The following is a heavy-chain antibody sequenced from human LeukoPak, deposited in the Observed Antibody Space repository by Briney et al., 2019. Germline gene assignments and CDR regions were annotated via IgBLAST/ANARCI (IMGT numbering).Heavy chain of an antibody. CDR1: AGSISSYY. D-gene: IGHD6-13*01. CDR3: ARPTYSHASYFDY. V-gene: IGHV4-39*01. Sequence: PSETLSLTCTVSAGSISSYYWGWIRQPPGKGLEWIGSIYYRGSTYYNPSLKSRVTIFVDTSKNQFSLKLTSVTAADTAVYYCARPTYSHASYFDYWGQGTLVTVSS. J-gene: IGHJ4*02. CDR2: IYYRGST.